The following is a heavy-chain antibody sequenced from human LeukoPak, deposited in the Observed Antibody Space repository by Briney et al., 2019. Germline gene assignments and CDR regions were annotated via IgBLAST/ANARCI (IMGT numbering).Heavy chain of an antibody. CDR1: GGSFSGYY. CDR2: INHSGST. J-gene: IGHJ5*02. D-gene: IGHD3-3*01. CDR3: AGGSPLTIFGVVRLKNWFDP. V-gene: IGHV4-34*01. Sequence: SETLSLTCAVYGGSFSGYYWSWIRQPPGKGLEWIGEINHSGSTNYNPSLKSRVTISVDTSKNQFSLKLSSVTAADTAVYYCAGGSPLTIFGVVRLKNWFDPWGQGTLVTVSS.